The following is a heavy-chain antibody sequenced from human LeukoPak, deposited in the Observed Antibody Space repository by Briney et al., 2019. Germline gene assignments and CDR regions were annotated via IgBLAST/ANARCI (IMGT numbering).Heavy chain of an antibody. Sequence: SETLSLTCTVSGGSISSYYWSWIRQPAGKGLEWIGRIYTSGSTNYNPSLKSRVTISVDKSKNQFSLKLSSVTAADAAVYYCARDRGRVAGNFDYWGQGTLVTVSS. D-gene: IGHD6-19*01. J-gene: IGHJ4*02. CDR3: ARDRGRVAGNFDY. CDR2: IYTSGST. V-gene: IGHV4-4*07. CDR1: GGSISSYY.